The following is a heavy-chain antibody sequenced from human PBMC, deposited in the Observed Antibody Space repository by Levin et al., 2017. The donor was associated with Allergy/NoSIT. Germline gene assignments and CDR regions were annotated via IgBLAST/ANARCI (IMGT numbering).Heavy chain of an antibody. J-gene: IGHJ3*02. V-gene: IGHV1-24*01. CDR3: TTEAFDI. Sequence: ASVKVSCKLSGHPLSEVAMHWVRQGPGKGLEWMGRFAPENGETVNQERFPGRVTVTEDTSIDTVFMELSGLRSEDTGIYYCTTEAFDIWGQGTAVIVSS. CDR2: FAPENGET. CDR1: GHPLSEVA.